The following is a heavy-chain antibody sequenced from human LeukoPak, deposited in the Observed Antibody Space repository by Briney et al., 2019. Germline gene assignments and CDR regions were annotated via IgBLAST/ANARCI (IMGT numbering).Heavy chain of an antibody. CDR3: ATGFLGSRRHFDY. Sequence: GASVKVSCKVSGYTLTELSMHWVRQAPGKGLEWMGGFDPEDGETIYAQKFQGRVTMTEDTSTDTAYMELSSLRSGDTAVYYCATGFLGSRRHFDYWGQGTLVTVSS. CDR1: GYTLTELS. J-gene: IGHJ4*02. V-gene: IGHV1-24*01. D-gene: IGHD2/OR15-2a*01. CDR2: FDPEDGET.